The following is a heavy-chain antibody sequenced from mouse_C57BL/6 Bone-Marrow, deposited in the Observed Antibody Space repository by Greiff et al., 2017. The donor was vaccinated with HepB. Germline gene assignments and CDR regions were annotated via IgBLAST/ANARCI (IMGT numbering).Heavy chain of an antibody. Sequence: QVQLQQPGAELVKPGASVKLSCKASGYTFTSYWMHWVKPRPGQGLEWIGMIHPNSGSTNYNEKFKSKATLTVDKSSSTAYMQLSSLTSEDSAVYYCARRVYYSNYDWYFDVWGTGTTVTVSS. J-gene: IGHJ1*03. CDR2: IHPNSGST. CDR3: ARRVYYSNYDWYFDV. V-gene: IGHV1-64*01. D-gene: IGHD2-5*01. CDR1: GYTFTSYW.